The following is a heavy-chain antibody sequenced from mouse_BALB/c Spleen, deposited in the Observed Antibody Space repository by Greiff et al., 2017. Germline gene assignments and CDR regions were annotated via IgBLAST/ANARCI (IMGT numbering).Heavy chain of an antibody. J-gene: IGHJ4*01. CDR3: ARGDYYCNYAIDY. Sequence: QVQLEQSGPGLVKPGASVKLSCAASGYTFTDYYMNWVRQTPGQGLEWIGWIYTGSCNTKYNDKVKGKATLTGDTSSSTAYLQLSRLTAEDTAVYVGARGDYYCNYAIDYWGQGTSVTVSS. CDR2: IYTGSCNT. CDR1: GYTFTDYY. V-gene: IGHV1-84*02. D-gene: IGHD1-1*01.